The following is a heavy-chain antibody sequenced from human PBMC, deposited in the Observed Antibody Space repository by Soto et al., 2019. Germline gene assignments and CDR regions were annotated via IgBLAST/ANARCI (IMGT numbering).Heavy chain of an antibody. CDR1: GFSLSSSD. D-gene: IGHD3-3*01. Sequence: GGSLRLSCTASGFSLSSSDMHWVRQAPGKGLEWLAVSSFDGTQQFYGDSVKGRFTVSRDDSKNTLHLQMNSLRAEDTAVYYCAKEEEYAYGYYDSNWYPLSLDSWGQGTLVTVSS. J-gene: IGHJ5*01. CDR3: AKEEEYAYGYYDSNWYPLSLDS. CDR2: SSFDGTQQ. V-gene: IGHV3-30*18.